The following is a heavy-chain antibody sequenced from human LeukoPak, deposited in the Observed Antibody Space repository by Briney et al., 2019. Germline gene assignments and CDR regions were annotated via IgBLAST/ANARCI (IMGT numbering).Heavy chain of an antibody. CDR2: IFHSGST. CDR3: ARGVVPTAITAFHI. D-gene: IGHD2-2*01. Sequence: PSETLSLTCAVSGVSISSGGYSWSWIRQPPGKGLEWIGYIFHSGSTYYNPSLKSRVTISVDRSKNQFSLKLSSVTAADTAVYYCARGVVPTAITAFHIWGQGTMVTVSS. J-gene: IGHJ3*02. CDR1: GVSISSGGYS. V-gene: IGHV4-30-2*01.